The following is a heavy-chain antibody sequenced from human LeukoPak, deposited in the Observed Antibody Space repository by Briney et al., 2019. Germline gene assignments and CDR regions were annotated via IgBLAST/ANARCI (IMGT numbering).Heavy chain of an antibody. Sequence: ASVKVSCKASGYTFTTYDINWVRQATGRGLEWMGWMNPNSGNTGYAQKFQGRVTMTRNTSISTAYMELSSLRSEDTAVYYCTRGLWRKVDYWGQGTLVTVSS. CDR2: MNPNSGNT. CDR1: GYTFTTYD. V-gene: IGHV1-8*01. D-gene: IGHD3-3*01. J-gene: IGHJ4*02. CDR3: TRGLWRKVDY.